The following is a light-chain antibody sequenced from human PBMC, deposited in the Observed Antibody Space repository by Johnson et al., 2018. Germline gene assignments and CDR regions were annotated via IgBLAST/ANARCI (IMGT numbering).Light chain of an antibody. Sequence: QSVLTQPPSVSAAPGQKVTISCSGSSSNIGNNYVSWYQQLPGTAPKLLIYENNKRPSGIPDRFSGSQSGTSATLAITGLQTGDEADYYCGTWTSRPLAGNVCGTGTKFTV. CDR1: SSNIGNNY. CDR2: ENN. V-gene: IGLV1-51*02. CDR3: GTWTSRPLAGNV. J-gene: IGLJ1*01.